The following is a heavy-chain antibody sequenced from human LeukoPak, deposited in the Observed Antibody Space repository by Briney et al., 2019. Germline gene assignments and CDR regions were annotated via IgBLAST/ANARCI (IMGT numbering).Heavy chain of an antibody. Sequence: GGSLRLSCAASGFTFSNYWMTWVRQAPGKGLEWVANIKQDGSEKYYVDSVKGRFTISRDNSKNTLYLQMNSLRAEDTAVYYCAKDDWNYEFDYWGQGTLVTVSS. CDR1: GFTFSNYW. J-gene: IGHJ4*02. V-gene: IGHV3-7*03. CDR3: AKDDWNYEFDY. D-gene: IGHD1-7*01. CDR2: IKQDGSEK.